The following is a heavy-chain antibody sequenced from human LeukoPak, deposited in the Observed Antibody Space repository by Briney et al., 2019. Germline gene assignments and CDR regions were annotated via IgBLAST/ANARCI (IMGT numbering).Heavy chain of an antibody. D-gene: IGHD6-13*01. V-gene: IGHV4-59*01. CDR1: GVSISSYY. CDR3: ARGAAAVY. CDR2: IYYTGST. J-gene: IGHJ4*02. Sequence: PSETLSLTCTVSGVSISSYYWSWIRQPPGKGLEYIGYIYYTGSTNYNPSLKSRVTISVDTSKNQFSLKLSSVTAADTAVYYCARGAAAVYWGQGALVTVSS.